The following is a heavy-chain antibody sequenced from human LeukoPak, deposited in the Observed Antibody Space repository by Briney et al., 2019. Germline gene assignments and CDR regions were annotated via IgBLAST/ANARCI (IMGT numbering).Heavy chain of an antibody. CDR1: GFTFSSYA. Sequence: GGSLRLSCAASGFTFSSYAMSWVRQAPGKGLEWVSAISGSGGSTYYADSVKGRFTISRDNSKNTLYLQMNSLRAEDTAVYYCAKAGEYCSGGSCHNTYYYYGMDVWGQGTTVTVSS. CDR3: AKAGEYCSGGSCHNTYYYYGMDV. CDR2: ISGSGGST. J-gene: IGHJ6*02. D-gene: IGHD2-15*01. V-gene: IGHV3-23*01.